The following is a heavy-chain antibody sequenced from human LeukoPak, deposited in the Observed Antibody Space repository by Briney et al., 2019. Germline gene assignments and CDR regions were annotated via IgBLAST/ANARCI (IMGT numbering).Heavy chain of an antibody. J-gene: IGHJ3*02. CDR3: ARRMVDTAMAADGAFGI. Sequence: GESLKISCKGSGYSFTSYWIGWVRQMPGKGLEWMGIIYPGDSDTRYSPSFQGQVTISADKSISTAYLQWSSLKASDTATYYCARRMVDTAMAADGAFGIWGQGTMVTVSS. V-gene: IGHV5-51*01. CDR1: GYSFTSYW. CDR2: IYPGDSDT. D-gene: IGHD5-18*01.